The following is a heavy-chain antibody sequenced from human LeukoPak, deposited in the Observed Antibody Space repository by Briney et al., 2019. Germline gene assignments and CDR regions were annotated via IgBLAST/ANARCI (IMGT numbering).Heavy chain of an antibody. CDR3: AKFVAGEVVVVPFDY. V-gene: IGHV3-30*02. CDR1: GFTFRSYG. Sequence: GGSLRLSXAASGFTFRSYGMHWVRQAPGKGLEGVAFIRYDGSNKYYADSVKGRFPISRDNSKNTLYLQMNSLRAEDTAVYYCAKFVAGEVVVVPFDYWGQGTLVTVSS. J-gene: IGHJ4*02. CDR2: IRYDGSNK. D-gene: IGHD3-22*01.